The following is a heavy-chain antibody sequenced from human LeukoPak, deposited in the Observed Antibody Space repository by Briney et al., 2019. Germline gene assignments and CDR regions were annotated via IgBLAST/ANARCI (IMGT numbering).Heavy chain of an antibody. V-gene: IGHV3-49*03. CDR2: IRSKAYGGTT. CDR3: TREISGSVLLWYNWFDP. Sequence: GGSLRLSCTASGFTFGDYAMSWFRQAPGKGLEWVGFIRSKAYGGTTEYAASVKGRFTISRDDSKSIAYLQMNSLKTEDTAVYYCTREISGSVLLWYNWFDPWGQGTLVTVSS. CDR1: GFTFGDYA. J-gene: IGHJ5*02. D-gene: IGHD3-10*01.